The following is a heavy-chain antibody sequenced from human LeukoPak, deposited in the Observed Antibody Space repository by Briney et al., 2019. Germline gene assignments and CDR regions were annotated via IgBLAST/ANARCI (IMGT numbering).Heavy chain of an antibody. CDR1: GGTFSSYA. CDR2: IIPIFGTA. V-gene: IGHV1-69*13. D-gene: IGHD7-27*01. Sequence: ASVKVSCKASGGTFSSYAISWVRQAPGQGLEWMGGIIPIFGTANYAQKFQGRVTITADESTSTAYMELSSLRSEDTAVYYCARPLLGIRTTIYDAFDIWGQGTMVTVSS. CDR3: ARPLLGIRTTIYDAFDI. J-gene: IGHJ3*02.